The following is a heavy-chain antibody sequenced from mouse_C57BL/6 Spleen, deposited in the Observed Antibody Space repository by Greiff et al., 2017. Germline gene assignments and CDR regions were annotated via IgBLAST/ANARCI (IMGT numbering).Heavy chain of an antibody. CDR3: ANGGSSGFAY. CDR2: ISYDGSN. D-gene: IGHD3-2*02. V-gene: IGHV3-6*01. CDR1: GYSITSGYY. J-gene: IGHJ3*01. Sequence: DVQLQESGPGLVKPSQSLSLTCSVTGYSITSGYYWNWIRQFPGNKLEWMGYISYDGSNNYNPSLKNRISITRDTSKNQFFLKLNSVTTEDTATYYCANGGSSGFAYWGQGTLVAVSA.